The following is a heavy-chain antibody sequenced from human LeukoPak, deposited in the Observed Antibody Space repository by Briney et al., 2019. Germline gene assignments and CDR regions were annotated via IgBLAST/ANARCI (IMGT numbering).Heavy chain of an antibody. J-gene: IGHJ3*02. Sequence: SETLSLTCTISGGSISSSSYYWGWIRQPPGEGLEWIGSIYYSGSTYYNPSLKSRVTISVDTSKNQFSLKLSSVTAADTAVYYCVGRNDAFDIWGQGTMVTVSS. D-gene: IGHD2-15*01. CDR3: VGRNDAFDI. V-gene: IGHV4-39*01. CDR1: GGSISSSSYY. CDR2: IYYSGST.